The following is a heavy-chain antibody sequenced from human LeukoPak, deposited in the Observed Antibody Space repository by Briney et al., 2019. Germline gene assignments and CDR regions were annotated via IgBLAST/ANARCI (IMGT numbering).Heavy chain of an antibody. Sequence: PAASLSLSCAASGFPFSSYAMHWVRQAPGKGLEWVAVITYDGSTKYYADSVKGRFTISRANSMTTLGLRMNSLRAEDTAVDYCSSTGDYGSGSVGWRHFDYWGQGTLVTVPS. D-gene: IGHD3-10*01. CDR3: SSTGDYGSGSVGWRHFDY. CDR2: ITYDGSTK. J-gene: IGHJ4*02. CDR1: GFPFSSYA. V-gene: IGHV3-30-3*01.